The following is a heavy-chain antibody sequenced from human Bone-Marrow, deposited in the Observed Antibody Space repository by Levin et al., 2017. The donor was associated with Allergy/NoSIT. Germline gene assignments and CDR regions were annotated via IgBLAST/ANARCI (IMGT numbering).Heavy chain of an antibody. CDR2: IGNSGGPT. CDR1: AFIFNTYA. V-gene: IGHV3-48*02. J-gene: IGHJ4*02. CDR3: GTGGGGGSGHWFSY. Sequence: GGSLRLSCSVSAFIFNTYAMNWVRQAPGKGLEWLSYIGNSGGPTYYADSVKGRFTVSRDNANTSFYLQMNSLTDEDTAIYYCGTGGGGGSGHWFSYWGQGTLVTVSS. D-gene: IGHD3-16*01.